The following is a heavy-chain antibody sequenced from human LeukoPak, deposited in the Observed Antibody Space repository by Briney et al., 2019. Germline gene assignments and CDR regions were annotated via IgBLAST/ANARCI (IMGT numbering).Heavy chain of an antibody. CDR1: GGSITSYH. CDR2: ISYSGST. V-gene: IGHV4-59*01. Sequence: SETLSLTCTVSGGSITSYHWSWIRQPPGKGLEWIGYISYSGSTNYNPSLKSRVTISVDTSKNQFSLKLSSVTAADTAVYYCARDRSDYGDPNWFDPWGQGTLVTVSS. CDR3: ARDRSDYGDPNWFDP. J-gene: IGHJ5*02. D-gene: IGHD4-17*01.